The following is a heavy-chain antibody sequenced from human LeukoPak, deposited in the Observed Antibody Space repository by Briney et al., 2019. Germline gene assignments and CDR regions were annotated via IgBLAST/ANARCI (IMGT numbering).Heavy chain of an antibody. CDR2: ISWNSGSI. CDR3: AELGITMIGGV. D-gene: IGHD3-10*02. CDR1: GFTFDDYA. J-gene: IGHJ6*04. V-gene: IGHV3-9*01. Sequence: GGSLRLSCVVSGFTFDDYAMHWVRQAPGKGLEWVSGISWNSGSIGYADSVKGRFTISRDNAKNSLYLQMNSLRAEDTAVYYCAELGITMIGGVWGKGTTVTISS.